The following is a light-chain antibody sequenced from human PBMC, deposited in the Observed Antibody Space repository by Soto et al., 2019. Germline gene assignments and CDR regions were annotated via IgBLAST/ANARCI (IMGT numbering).Light chain of an antibody. CDR3: RQSVQFPWT. CDR1: QSLLHSDGKTC. V-gene: IGKV2D-29*01. Sequence: DIVLTQTPLSLSVTPGQPASISCKSSQSLLHSDGKTCLFWYLQKTGQPPQLLIYEVDNRFSGVPDMFSGSGSGTDFTLKISRVEAGDVGVYYCRQSVQFPWTFGQGTKVEIK. CDR2: EVD. J-gene: IGKJ1*01.